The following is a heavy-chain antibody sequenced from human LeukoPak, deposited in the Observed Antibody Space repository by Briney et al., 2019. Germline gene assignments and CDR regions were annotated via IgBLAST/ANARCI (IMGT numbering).Heavy chain of an antibody. V-gene: IGHV6-1*01. Sequence: SQTLPLTCDISGDSVSSNRAAWNWIRQSPSRGLEWLGRTYYRSKWYNDYALSVKSRISINSDTSKNQFSLQLNSVTPEDTAVYYCASGSLEFDNWGQGTLVTVSS. D-gene: IGHD1-1*01. J-gene: IGHJ4*02. CDR2: TYYRSKWYN. CDR3: ASGSLEFDN. CDR1: GDSVSSNRAA.